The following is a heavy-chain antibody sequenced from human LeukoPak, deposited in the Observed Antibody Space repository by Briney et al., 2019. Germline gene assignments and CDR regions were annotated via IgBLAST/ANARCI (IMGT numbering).Heavy chain of an antibody. J-gene: IGHJ4*02. Sequence: ASVKVSCKASGYTFTSYDINWVRQATGQGLEWMGWMNPNSGNTGYAQKFQGRVTMTRNTSISTAYMELSSLRSEDTAVYYCAKVGDIVVVPAAMGYFDYWGQGTLVTVSS. CDR3: AKVGDIVVVPAAMGYFDY. CDR2: MNPNSGNT. CDR1: GYTFTSYD. V-gene: IGHV1-8*01. D-gene: IGHD2-2*01.